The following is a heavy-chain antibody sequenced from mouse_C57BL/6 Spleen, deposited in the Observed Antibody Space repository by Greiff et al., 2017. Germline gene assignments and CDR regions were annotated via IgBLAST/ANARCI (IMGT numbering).Heavy chain of an antibody. V-gene: IGHV1-69*01. CDR2: IDPSDSYT. J-gene: IGHJ2*01. Sequence: QVQLQQPGAELVMPGASVKLSCKASGYTFTSYWMHWVKQRPGQGLEWIGEIDPSDSYTNYNQKFKGKSTLTVDKSSSTAYMQLSSLTSEDSAVYYCDKGGPLGYWGQGTTLTVSS. CDR1: GYTFTSYW. CDR3: DKGGPLGY.